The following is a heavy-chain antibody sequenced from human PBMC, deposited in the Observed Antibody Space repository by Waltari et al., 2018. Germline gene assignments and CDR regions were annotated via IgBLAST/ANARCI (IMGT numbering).Heavy chain of an antibody. CDR1: GGTFSSYA. J-gene: IGHJ6*03. CDR2: IIPILGIA. V-gene: IGHV1-69*04. D-gene: IGHD2-2*01. Sequence: QVQLVQSGAEVKKPGSSVKVSCKASGGTFSSYAISWVRQAPGQGLEWMGGIIPILGIANYAQKFQGRVTITADESTSTAYMELSSLRSEDTAVYYCASARGPYCSSTSCYDYYYYYYYMDVWGKGTTVTVSS. CDR3: ASARGPYCSSTSCYDYYYYYYYMDV.